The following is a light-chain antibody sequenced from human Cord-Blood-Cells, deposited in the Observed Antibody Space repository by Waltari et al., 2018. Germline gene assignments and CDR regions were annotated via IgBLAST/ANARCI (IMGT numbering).Light chain of an antibody. Sequence: QSALTQPASVSGSPGQSINLPCTGTSSDVGSYNLVSSYQQHPGKAPKLMIYEGSKRPSGVSNRFSGSKSGNTASLTISGLQAEDEADYYCCSYAGSSTFVVFGGGTKLTVL. CDR3: CSYAGSSTFVV. V-gene: IGLV2-23*03. J-gene: IGLJ2*01. CDR2: EGS. CDR1: SSDVGSYNL.